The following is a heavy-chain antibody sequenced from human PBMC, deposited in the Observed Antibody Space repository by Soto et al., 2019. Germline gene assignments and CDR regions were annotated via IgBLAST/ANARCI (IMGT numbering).Heavy chain of an antibody. V-gene: IGHV1-69*12. J-gene: IGHJ6*02. CDR3: AKNPENYYYGMDV. CDR1: GGTFSSYA. CDR2: IIPIFGTA. Sequence: QVQLVQSGAEVKKPGSSVKVSCKASGGTFSSYAISWVRQAPGQGLEWMGGIIPIFGTADYAQKFQGRVTITADESTSRDYVELSSLGSEDTAVYYCAKNPENYYYGMDVWGQGTTVTVSS.